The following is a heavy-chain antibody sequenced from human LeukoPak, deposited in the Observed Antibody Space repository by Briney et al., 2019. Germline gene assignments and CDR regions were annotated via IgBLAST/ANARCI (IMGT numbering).Heavy chain of an antibody. D-gene: IGHD5-24*01. CDR3: ARVSGGDGYNKLSGYFDY. Sequence: SETLSLTCTVSGGSISSSSYYWGWIRQPPGKGLEWIGSIYYSGSTYYNPSLKSRVTISVDTSKSQFSLKLSSVTAADTAVYYCARVSGGDGYNKLSGYFDYWGQGTLVTVSS. V-gene: IGHV4-39*07. CDR1: GGSISSSSYY. J-gene: IGHJ4*02. CDR2: IYYSGST.